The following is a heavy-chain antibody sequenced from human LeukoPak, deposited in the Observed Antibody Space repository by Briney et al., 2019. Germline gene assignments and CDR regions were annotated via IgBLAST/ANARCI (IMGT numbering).Heavy chain of an antibody. CDR3: ARGVTGYSSGWPYYYYYMDV. Sequence: PSETLSLTCAVYGGSFSDSNWSWIRQTPGKGQEWIGEILHNGNTNYNPSLKSRVTISVDTSKNQFSLKLSSVTAADTAVYYCARGVTGYSSGWPYYYYYMDVWGKGTTVTVSS. V-gene: IGHV4-34*01. CDR2: ILHNGNT. CDR1: GGSFSDSN. J-gene: IGHJ6*03. D-gene: IGHD6-19*01.